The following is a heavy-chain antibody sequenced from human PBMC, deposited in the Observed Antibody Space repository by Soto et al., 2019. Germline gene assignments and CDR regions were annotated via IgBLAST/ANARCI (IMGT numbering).Heavy chain of an antibody. J-gene: IGHJ4*02. CDR1: GFTFSSYG. Sequence: QVQLVESGGGVVQPGRSLRLSCAASGFTFSSYGMHWVRQAPGKGLEWVAVISYDGSNKYYADSVKGRFTISRDNSKNTLYLQMYSLRAEDTAVYYCAKPSPMALYYFDYWGQGTLVTVSS. D-gene: IGHD3-10*01. CDR2: ISYDGSNK. CDR3: AKPSPMALYYFDY. V-gene: IGHV3-30*18.